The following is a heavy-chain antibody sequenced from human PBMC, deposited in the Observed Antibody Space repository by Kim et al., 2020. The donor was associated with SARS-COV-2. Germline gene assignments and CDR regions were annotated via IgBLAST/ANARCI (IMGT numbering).Heavy chain of an antibody. V-gene: IGHV4-39*07. J-gene: IGHJ4*02. Sequence: SETLSLTCTVSGGSISSSSYYWGWIRQPPGKGLEWIGSIYYSGSTYYNPSLKSRVTISVDTSKNQFSLKLSSVTAADTAVYYCARDRGGVVVPAASDYWGQGTLVTVSS. CDR1: GGSISSSSYY. CDR3: ARDRGGVVVPAASDY. CDR2: IYYSGST. D-gene: IGHD2-2*01.